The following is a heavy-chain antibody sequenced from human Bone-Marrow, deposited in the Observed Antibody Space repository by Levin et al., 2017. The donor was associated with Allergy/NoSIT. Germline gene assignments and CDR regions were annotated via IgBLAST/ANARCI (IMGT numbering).Heavy chain of an antibody. CDR1: GFTFSSYG. J-gene: IGHJ4*02. CDR3: ARDVYYYGSGSYRPEDHLFDY. Sequence: PGGSLRLSCAASGFTFSSYGMHWVRQAPGKGLEWVAVIWYDGSNKYYADSVKGRFTISRDNSKNTLYLQMNSLRAEDTAVYYCARDVYYYGSGSYRPEDHLFDYWGQGTLVTVSS. D-gene: IGHD3-10*01. CDR2: IWYDGSNK. V-gene: IGHV3-33*01.